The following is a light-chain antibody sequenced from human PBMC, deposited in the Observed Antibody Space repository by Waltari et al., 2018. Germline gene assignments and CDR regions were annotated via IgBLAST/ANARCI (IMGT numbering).Light chain of an antibody. CDR1: SSDIGGNAF. J-gene: IGLJ1*01. CDR3: SSYSGTYV. Sequence: QSALTQPASVSGSPGPSIPISCAGTSSDIGGNAFVSWYQQHPDTAPKLIIYDVTERPSGISDRFSGSKSGNTASLTISGLQAEDEADYFCSSYSGTYVFGTGTKVTVL. CDR2: DVT. V-gene: IGLV2-14*03.